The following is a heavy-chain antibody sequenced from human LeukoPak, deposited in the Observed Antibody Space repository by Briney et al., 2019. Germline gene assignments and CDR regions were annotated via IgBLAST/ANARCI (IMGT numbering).Heavy chain of an antibody. CDR2: ISSSSSYI. V-gene: IGHV3-21*01. J-gene: IGHJ4*02. D-gene: IGHD5-18*01. CDR3: ARDSGYSYATALDY. CDR1: GFTFSSYS. Sequence: PGGSLRLSCAASGFTFSSYSMNWVRQAPGKGLEWVSSISSSSSYIYYADSVKGRFTISRDNAKNLLYLQMNSLRAEDTAVYYCARDSGYSYATALDYWGQGTLVTVSS.